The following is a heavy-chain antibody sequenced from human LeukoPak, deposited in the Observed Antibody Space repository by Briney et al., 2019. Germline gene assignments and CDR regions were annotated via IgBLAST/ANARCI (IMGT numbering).Heavy chain of an antibody. Sequence: SENLSLTCSVSGSSITSVSYWAWIRQAPEKGLEWIGSLSHTGVTCYNPSLTSRLSTSVDTSNNRFSLTLRSVTAADTAVYYCARVGSSNSHYDHWGPGTLVTVSS. CDR3: ARVGSSNSHYDH. J-gene: IGHJ4*02. CDR2: LSHTGVT. CDR1: GSSITSVSY. V-gene: IGHV4-38-2*02. D-gene: IGHD3-10*01.